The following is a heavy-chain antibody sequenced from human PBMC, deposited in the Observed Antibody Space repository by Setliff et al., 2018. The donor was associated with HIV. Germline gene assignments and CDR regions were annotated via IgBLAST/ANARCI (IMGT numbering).Heavy chain of an antibody. J-gene: IGHJ3*02. CDR3: ATKVYCTNGVCLDAFDI. D-gene: IGHD2-8*01. CDR1: GYTFTAYF. Sequence: ASVKVSCKASGYTFTAYFMHWVRRAPGQGLEWMGRIIPNSGGTNYAQKFQGRVTMTRDTSISTGYMELSRLRSDDTAVYYCATKVYCTNGVCLDAFDIWGQGTMVTVSS. CDR2: IIPNSGGT. V-gene: IGHV1-2*06.